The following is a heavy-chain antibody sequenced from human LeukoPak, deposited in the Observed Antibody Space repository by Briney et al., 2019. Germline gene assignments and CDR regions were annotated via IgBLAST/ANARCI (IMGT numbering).Heavy chain of an antibody. V-gene: IGHV1-3*01. J-gene: IGHJ4*02. CDR2: INAGNGNT. D-gene: IGHD6-13*01. CDR3: ARVGAAAGSHTFDY. Sequence: ASVKVSCTASGYTFTNYAVHWVRQAPGQRLEWMGWINAGNGNTKCSQKFQGRVTITRDTSASTAYLELSSLTSEDTAVYYCARVGAAAGSHTFDYWGQGTLVTVSS. CDR1: GYTFTNYA.